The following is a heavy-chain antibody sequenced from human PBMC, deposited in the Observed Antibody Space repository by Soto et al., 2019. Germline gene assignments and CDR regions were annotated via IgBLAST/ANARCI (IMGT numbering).Heavy chain of an antibody. CDR1: GGTFTNYT. Sequence: QVQLVQSGAEMKRPESSVKVSCETSGGTFTNYTFSWVRQAPGQGLEWMGWIIPVLNIAKYAQKFQGRINITADKSTNTAYLELSSLRSEDTAIYFCAKAPTASAPFVCWGQGTRVTVSS. CDR3: AKAPTASAPFVC. J-gene: IGHJ4*02. D-gene: IGHD2-21*02. V-gene: IGHV1-69*02. CDR2: IIPVLNIA.